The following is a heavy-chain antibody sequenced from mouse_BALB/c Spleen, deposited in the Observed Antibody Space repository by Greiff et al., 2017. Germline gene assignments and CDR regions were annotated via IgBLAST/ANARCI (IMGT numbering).Heavy chain of an antibody. CDR2: INPYNGDT. CDR3: GRGVYYYGSSYYYFDY. J-gene: IGHJ2*01. V-gene: IGHV1-37*01. CDR1: GYSFTGYY. Sequence: VQLQQSGPELVKPGASVKISCTASGYSFTGYYMNWVKQSHGQSLEWIGRINPYNGDTVYNQKFKGKATLTVDKSSSTAHMELLSLTSEDSAVYYCGRGVYYYGSSYYYFDYWGQGTTLTVSS. D-gene: IGHD1-1*01.